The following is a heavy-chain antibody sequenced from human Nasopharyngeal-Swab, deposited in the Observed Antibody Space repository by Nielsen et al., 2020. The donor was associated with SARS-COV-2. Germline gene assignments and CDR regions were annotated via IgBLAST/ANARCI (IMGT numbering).Heavy chain of an antibody. CDR2: MNPNSGNT. V-gene: IGHV1-8*01. CDR1: GYTFTSYD. J-gene: IGHJ4*02. D-gene: IGHD2-8*02. CDR3: VRPRYCSAASCDRHFGVGLFDY. Sequence: ASVTVSCKASGYTFTSYDLNWVRQASGQGLEWVGWMNPNSGNTGYAQKFQGRVTMTRDTSITTAYMELSSLRSEDTAVYYCVRPRYCSAASCDRHFGVGLFDYWGQGTLVTVSS.